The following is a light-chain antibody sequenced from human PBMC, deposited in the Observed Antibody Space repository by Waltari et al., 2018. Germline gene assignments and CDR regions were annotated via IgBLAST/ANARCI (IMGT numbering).Light chain of an antibody. CDR3: CSYAGSGTYV. CDR2: EVI. Sequence: QSALTQPASVSGTPGPSITISCTGTNSDVGNSNLVSWYQHHPGEAPNLMICEVIKRPSGVSKRFSGAKSGNTASLTISGLQAEDEADYYGCSYAGSGTYVFGTGTKVTVL. J-gene: IGLJ1*01. V-gene: IGLV2-23*02. CDR1: NSDVGNSNL.